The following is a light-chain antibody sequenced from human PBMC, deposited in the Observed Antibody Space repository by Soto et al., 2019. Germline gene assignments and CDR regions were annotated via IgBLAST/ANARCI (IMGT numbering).Light chain of an antibody. CDR1: QGISSA. Sequence: AIQLSQSPSSLSASVGDRVTIACRASQGISSALAWYQQKPGKGPSVLIYEASDLESGVPSRFSGTGSGTDFTLTITSLQPEDFATYYCQQLKTFPWTFAQGTKVEIK. V-gene: IGKV1-13*02. CDR3: QQLKTFPWT. J-gene: IGKJ1*01. CDR2: EAS.